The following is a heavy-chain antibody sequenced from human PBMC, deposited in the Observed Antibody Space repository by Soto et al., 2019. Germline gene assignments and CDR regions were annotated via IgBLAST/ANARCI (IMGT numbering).Heavy chain of an antibody. V-gene: IGHV3-30*03. Sequence: QTVGSLRLSCAASGFTFSSYGMHWVRQAPGKGLEWVAVISYDGSNKYYADSVKGRFTIPRDNSKNTLYLQMNSLRAEDTAVYYCAISGIFGVVPYGMDVWGQGTTVTVSS. CDR2: ISYDGSNK. D-gene: IGHD3-3*01. CDR1: GFTFSSYG. J-gene: IGHJ6*02. CDR3: AISGIFGVVPYGMDV.